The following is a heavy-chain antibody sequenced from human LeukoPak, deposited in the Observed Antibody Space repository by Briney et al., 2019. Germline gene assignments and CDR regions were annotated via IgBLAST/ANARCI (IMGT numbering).Heavy chain of an antibody. CDR1: GFTFSSYA. Sequence: PGGSLRLSCAASGFTFSSYAMNWVRQAPGKGLEWVSSISSSSSYIYYADSVKGRFTSSRDNAKNSLYLQMNSLRAEDTAVYYCARDLRAAAGTGDYWGQGTLVTVSS. CDR2: ISSSSSYI. J-gene: IGHJ4*02. D-gene: IGHD6-13*01. V-gene: IGHV3-21*01. CDR3: ARDLRAAAGTGDY.